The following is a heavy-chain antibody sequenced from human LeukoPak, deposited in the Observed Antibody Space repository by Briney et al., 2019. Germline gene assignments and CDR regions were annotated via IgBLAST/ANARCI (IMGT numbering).Heavy chain of an antibody. Sequence: ASVTVSYKASGYTFTSYDINWVRQAPGQGREWMGWMNANSGNTGYAQKFQGRVTITRNTSISTAYMELSSLRSEDTAVYYCARGAGSGPPVPDYWGQGTLVTVSS. J-gene: IGHJ4*02. CDR3: ARGAGSGPPVPDY. V-gene: IGHV1-8*01. CDR1: GYTFTSYD. D-gene: IGHD6-19*01. CDR2: MNANSGNT.